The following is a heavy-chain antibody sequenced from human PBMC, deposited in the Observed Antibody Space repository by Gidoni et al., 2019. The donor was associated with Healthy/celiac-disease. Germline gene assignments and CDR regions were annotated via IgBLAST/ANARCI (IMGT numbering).Heavy chain of an antibody. CDR2: IKQDGSEK. CDR1: GFTFSSYW. V-gene: IGHV3-7*01. J-gene: IGHJ6*02. D-gene: IGHD2-15*01. Sequence: EVQLVESGGGLVQPGGSLRLSCAASGFTFSSYWLSWVRQAPGKGLEWVANIKQDGSEKYYVDSVKGRFTISRDNAKNSLYLQMNSLRAEDTAVYYCARDKCSGGSCYGYYYYGMDVWGQGTTVTVSS. CDR3: ARDKCSGGSCYGYYYYGMDV.